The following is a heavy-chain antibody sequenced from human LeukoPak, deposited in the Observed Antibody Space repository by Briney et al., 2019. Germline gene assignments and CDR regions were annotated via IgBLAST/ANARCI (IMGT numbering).Heavy chain of an antibody. Sequence: PSETLSLACTVSGGSINSSSYYWGWIRQPPGKGLEWIGSIYYSGSTYYNPSLKSRVTISVDTSKNQFSLKLSSVTAADTAVYYCARVGIVVVPAASYDAFDIWGQGTMVTVSS. V-gene: IGHV4-39*07. CDR1: GGSINSSSYY. J-gene: IGHJ3*02. D-gene: IGHD2-2*03. CDR2: IYYSGST. CDR3: ARVGIVVVPAASYDAFDI.